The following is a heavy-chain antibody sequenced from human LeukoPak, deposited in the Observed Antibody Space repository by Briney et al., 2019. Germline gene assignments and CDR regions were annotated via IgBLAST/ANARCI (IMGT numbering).Heavy chain of an antibody. CDR1: GGSLSSGSYY. Sequence: SETLSLTCTVSGGSLSSGSYYWRWLRQPAGKALEWIGRIYTSGSTNYNPSLKSRVTISVDTSKNQFSLKLSSVTAADTAVYYCAREWTIRGFDLWGQGTLVTVSS. CDR2: IYTSGST. V-gene: IGHV4-61*02. CDR3: AREWTIRGFDL. D-gene: IGHD3-10*01. J-gene: IGHJ5*02.